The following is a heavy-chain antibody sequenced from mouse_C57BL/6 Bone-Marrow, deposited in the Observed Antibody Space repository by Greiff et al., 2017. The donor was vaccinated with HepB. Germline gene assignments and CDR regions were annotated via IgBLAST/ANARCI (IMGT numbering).Heavy chain of an antibody. CDR1: GYTFTSYW. V-gene: IGHV1-72*01. Sequence: QVQLQQPGAELVKPGASVKLSCKASGYTFTSYWMHWVKQRPGRGLERIGRIDPNSGGTKYNEKFKSKATLTVDKPSSTAYMQLSSLTSEDSAVYYCARDGDYGYYFDYWGQGTTLTVSS. D-gene: IGHD1-2*01. J-gene: IGHJ2*01. CDR2: IDPNSGGT. CDR3: ARDGDYGYYFDY.